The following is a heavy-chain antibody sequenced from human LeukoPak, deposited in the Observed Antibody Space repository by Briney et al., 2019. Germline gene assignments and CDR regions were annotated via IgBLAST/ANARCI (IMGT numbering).Heavy chain of an antibody. V-gene: IGHV3-11*01. CDR1: GFTFSDYY. J-gene: IGHJ4*02. Sequence: GGSLRLSCAASGFTFSDYYMSWIRQAPGKGLEWVSYISSSGNIIYSADSVKGRFTISRDNAKNSLYLQINSLRAEDTAVYYCARATAADTAMTYFDYWGQGTLVPVSS. CDR2: ISSSGNII. CDR3: ARATAADTAMTYFDY. D-gene: IGHD5-18*01.